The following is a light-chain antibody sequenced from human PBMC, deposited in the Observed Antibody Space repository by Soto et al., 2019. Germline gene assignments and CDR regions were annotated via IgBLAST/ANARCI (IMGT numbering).Light chain of an antibody. Sequence: DIQMTQSPSTLPASVGDRVTITCRASQSISNWLAWYQQKPGKAPKLLIYKASTLKSGVPSRFSGSGSGTEFTLTISSLQPDDFATYYCQQYNSYSTFGQGTRLEI. CDR1: QSISNW. V-gene: IGKV1-5*03. J-gene: IGKJ5*01. CDR3: QQYNSYST. CDR2: KAS.